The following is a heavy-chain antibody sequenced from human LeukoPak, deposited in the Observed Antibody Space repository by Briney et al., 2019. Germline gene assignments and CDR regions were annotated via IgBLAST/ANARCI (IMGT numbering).Heavy chain of an antibody. J-gene: IGHJ4*02. CDR1: GGSFSGYY. D-gene: IGHD2-2*01. CDR3: ARGRPYIVVVPAAEREDDY. V-gene: IGHV4-34*01. CDR2: INHSGST. Sequence: PSETLSLTCAVYGGSFSGYYWSWIRQPPGKRLEWIGEINHSGSTNYNPSLKSRVTISVDTSKDQFSLKLSSVTAADTAVYYCARGRPYIVVVPAAEREDDYRGQGTLVTVSS.